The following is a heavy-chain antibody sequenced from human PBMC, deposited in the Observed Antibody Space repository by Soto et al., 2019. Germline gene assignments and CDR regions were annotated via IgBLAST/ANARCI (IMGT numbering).Heavy chain of an antibody. CDR1: GYTFTSYA. D-gene: IGHD3-22*01. J-gene: IGHJ4*02. V-gene: IGHV1-3*05. CDR2: INAGNGNT. CDR3: SRGSGYYYWDDY. Sequence: QVQLVQSGAEEKKPGASVKVSCKASGYTFTSYAMHWVRQAPGQRLEWMGWINAGNGNTKYSQKFQGRVTTTRDTSASPAYMELSSLRSEDPAVYYCSRGSGYYYWDDYWGQGTLVTVSS.